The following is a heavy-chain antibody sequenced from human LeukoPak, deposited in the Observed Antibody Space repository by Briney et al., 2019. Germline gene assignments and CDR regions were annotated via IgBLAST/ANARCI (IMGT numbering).Heavy chain of an antibody. J-gene: IGHJ1*01. Sequence: ASVKVSCKTSVYTFIAYYMHWVRQAPGQGPEWMGWFNPNTGGTNYAQKFQGRVTMTRDTSISTAYMELSRLRSDDTAVYYCAREGYCTGDKCSLHHWGQGTLVTVSS. D-gene: IGHD2-8*02. CDR2: FNPNTGGT. V-gene: IGHV1-2*02. CDR3: AREGYCTGDKCSLHH. CDR1: VYTFIAYY.